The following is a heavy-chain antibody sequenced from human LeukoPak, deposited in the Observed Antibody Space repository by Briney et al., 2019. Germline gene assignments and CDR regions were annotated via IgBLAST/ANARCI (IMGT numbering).Heavy chain of an antibody. J-gene: IGHJ4*02. Sequence: PGRSLRLSCAASGFTFSSYAMHWVRQAPGKGLEWVAVISYDGSNKYYADSVKGRFTISRDNSKNTLYLQMNSLRAEDTAVYYYAREVYSSGWYAGFDYWGQGTLVTVSS. V-gene: IGHV3-30-3*01. CDR3: AREVYSSGWYAGFDY. CDR2: ISYDGSNK. D-gene: IGHD6-19*01. CDR1: GFTFSSYA.